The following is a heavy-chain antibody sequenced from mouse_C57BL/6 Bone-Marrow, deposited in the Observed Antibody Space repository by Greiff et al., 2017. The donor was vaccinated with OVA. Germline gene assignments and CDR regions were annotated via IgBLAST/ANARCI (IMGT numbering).Heavy chain of an antibody. Sequence: VQLQESGAELARPGASVKLSCKASGYTFTSYGISWVKQRTGQGLEWIGEIYPRSGNTYYNEKFKGKATLTADKSSSTAYMELRSLTSEDSAVYFCARFYDYDGGWFAYWGQGTLVTVSA. V-gene: IGHV1-81*01. J-gene: IGHJ3*01. CDR1: GYTFTSYG. CDR3: ARFYDYDGGWFAY. D-gene: IGHD2-4*01. CDR2: IYPRSGNT.